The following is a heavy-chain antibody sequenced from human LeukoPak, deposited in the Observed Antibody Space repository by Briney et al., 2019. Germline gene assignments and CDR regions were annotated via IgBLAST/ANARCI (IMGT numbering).Heavy chain of an antibody. CDR1: GFTFSNYY. V-gene: IGHV3-21*01. D-gene: IGHD3-3*01. Sequence: GGSLRLSCTASGFTFSNYYMNWVRQAPGKGLEWVSSISGSSNFAEYTDPVKGRFTISRDNSKNTLYLQMNSLRAEDTAVYYCATIWSGYTMAFDYWGQGTLVTVSS. J-gene: IGHJ4*02. CDR3: ATIWSGYTMAFDY. CDR2: ISGSSNFA.